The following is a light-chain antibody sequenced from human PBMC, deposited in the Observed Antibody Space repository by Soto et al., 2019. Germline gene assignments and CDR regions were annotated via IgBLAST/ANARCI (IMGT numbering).Light chain of an antibody. CDR1: SRDVGASDY. Sequence: QSALTQPPSASGSPGQSVAISCTGTSRDVGASDYVSWYQQHSGKAPKLLLYEVNKRPSGVPDRFSGSKSGNTASLTVSALQAHDEADYYCLSHSGSSNVLGTGTKVTVL. CDR3: LSHSGSSNV. V-gene: IGLV2-8*01. J-gene: IGLJ1*01. CDR2: EVN.